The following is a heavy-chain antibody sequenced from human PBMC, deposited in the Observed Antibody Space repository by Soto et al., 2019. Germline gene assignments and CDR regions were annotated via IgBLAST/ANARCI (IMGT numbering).Heavy chain of an antibody. D-gene: IGHD5-18*01. J-gene: IGHJ4*02. CDR1: GFTFSTSA. Sequence: EGSLRLSCAASGFTFSTSAMHWVRRAPGKGLEWVALISYDGSNTFYADSVKGRFTVSRDNSDNTLFLQMNSLRAEDTAVYYCATLVMGGYTYGSSDYWGQGTLVTVSS. V-gene: IGHV3-30-3*01. CDR2: ISYDGSNT. CDR3: ATLVMGGYTYGSSDY.